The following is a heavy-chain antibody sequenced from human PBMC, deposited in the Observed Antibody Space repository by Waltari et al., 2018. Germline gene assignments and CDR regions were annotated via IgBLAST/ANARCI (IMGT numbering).Heavy chain of an antibody. V-gene: IGHV7-4-1*02. CDR1: GYTFTNFA. CDR2: ISAASSSP. J-gene: IGHJ4*02. D-gene: IGHD1-26*01. Sequence: QVQLVQSESELKKPGASAKIACKASGYTFTNFAIDWLRQAPGHGLGWMGRISAASSSPTYGRDFTGRFDFSLGTSGSTACLQISSLKTEDTAVYFCARDRVVGATDWGYWGQGTLVTVSS. CDR3: ARDRVVGATDWGY.